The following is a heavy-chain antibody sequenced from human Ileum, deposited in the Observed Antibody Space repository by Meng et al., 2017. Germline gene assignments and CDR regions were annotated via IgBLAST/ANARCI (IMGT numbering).Heavy chain of an antibody. CDR3: ARHIAVSGTRGFDS. D-gene: IGHD6-19*01. J-gene: IGHJ4*02. Sequence: DAGPGGVQPSGTLSLPCAVSVASIWSGHWWSWVRQPTGKGLEWMGEMFPSGTTNYNPSLKSRVTISMDASKNQLSLKLSSVTAADTAVYYCARHIAVSGTRGFDSWGQGTLVTVSS. V-gene: IGHV4-4*02. CDR2: MFPSGTT. CDR1: VASIWSGHW.